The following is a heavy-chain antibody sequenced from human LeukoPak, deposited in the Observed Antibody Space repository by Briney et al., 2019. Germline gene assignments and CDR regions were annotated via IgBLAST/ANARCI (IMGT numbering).Heavy chain of an antibody. J-gene: IGHJ3*02. CDR2: IYYSGST. V-gene: IGHV4-31*01. Sequence: SETLSLTCNVSGGSISSGGYYWGWIRQHPGRGREWIGNIYYSGSTYYNPSLKSQLTISLDTSKNQFALKLNSVTAADTAVYYCARVHCSTTSCYFPDAFDIWGQGTMVTVSS. CDR1: GGSISSGGYY. CDR3: ARVHCSTTSCYFPDAFDI. D-gene: IGHD2-2*01.